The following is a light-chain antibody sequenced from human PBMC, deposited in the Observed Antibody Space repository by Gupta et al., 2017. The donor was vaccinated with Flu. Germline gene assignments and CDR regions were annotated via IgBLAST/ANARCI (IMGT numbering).Light chain of an antibody. CDR3: SSYTSVSTFYV. CDR2: DVS. Sequence: QSALTQPASVSGSPGQSITISCSGTSSDVGRFNSVSWYQQHPGKAPKLLIYDVSSRPSGVSGRFSGSKSGNTASLTISGLQAEDETDYYCSSYTSVSTFYVFGTGTKVTVL. CDR1: SSDVGRFNS. J-gene: IGLJ1*01. V-gene: IGLV2-14*03.